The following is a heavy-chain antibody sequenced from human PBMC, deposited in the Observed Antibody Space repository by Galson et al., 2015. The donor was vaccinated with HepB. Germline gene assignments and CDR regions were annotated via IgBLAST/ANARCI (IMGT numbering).Heavy chain of an antibody. D-gene: IGHD6-13*01. Sequence: SLRLSCAASGFTFSSYAMHWVRQAPGKGLEWVAVISYDGSNKYYADSVKGRFTISRDNSKNTLYLQMNSLRAEDTAVYYCARDGDWVQQLVSYYFDYWGQGTLVTVSS. J-gene: IGHJ4*02. CDR3: ARDGDWVQQLVSYYFDY. V-gene: IGHV3-30-3*01. CDR2: ISYDGSNK. CDR1: GFTFSSYA.